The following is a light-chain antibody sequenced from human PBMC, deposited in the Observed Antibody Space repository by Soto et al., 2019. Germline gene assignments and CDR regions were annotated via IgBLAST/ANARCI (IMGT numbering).Light chain of an antibody. J-gene: IGKJ1*01. CDR1: QTISSW. V-gene: IGKV1-5*03. CDR3: QHYNSYSEA. CDR2: KAS. Sequence: DNQMTQSPSTLSGSVGDRVTITCRASQTISSWLAWYQQKPGKAPKLLIYKASTLKSGVPSRFSSSVSGTEFTLTISSLQPDDFATYYCQHYNSYSEAFGQGNKVELK.